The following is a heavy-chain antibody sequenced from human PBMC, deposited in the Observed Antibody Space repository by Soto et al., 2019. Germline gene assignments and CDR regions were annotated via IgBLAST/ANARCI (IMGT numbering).Heavy chain of an antibody. CDR3: ARHGYGYYDFWSGPDPYYYYMDV. CDR2: IYPGDSDT. D-gene: IGHD3-3*01. V-gene: IGHV5-51*01. CDR1: GYSFTSYW. J-gene: IGHJ6*03. Sequence: GESLKISCKGSGYSFTSYWIGWVRQMPGKGLEWMGIIYPGDSDTRYSPSFQGQVTISADKPISTAYLQWSSLKASDTAMYYCARHGYGYYDFWSGPDPYYYYMDVWGKGTTVTVSS.